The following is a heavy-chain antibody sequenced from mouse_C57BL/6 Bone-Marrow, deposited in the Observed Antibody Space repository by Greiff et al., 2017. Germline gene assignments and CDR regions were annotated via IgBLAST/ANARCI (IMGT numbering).Heavy chain of an antibody. CDR2: IYPRSGNT. J-gene: IGHJ1*03. CDR1: GYTFTSYG. Sequence: QLQQSGAELARPGASVKLSCKASGYTFTSYGISWVKQRTGQGLEWIGEIYPRSGNTYYNEKFKGKATLTADKSSSTAYMELRSLTSEDSAVYFCARQGYYGSSGGYFDVWGTGTTVTVSS. V-gene: IGHV1-81*01. CDR3: ARQGYYGSSGGYFDV. D-gene: IGHD1-1*01.